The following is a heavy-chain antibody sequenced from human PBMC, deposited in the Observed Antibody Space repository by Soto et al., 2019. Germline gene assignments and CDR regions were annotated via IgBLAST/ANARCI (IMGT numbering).Heavy chain of an antibody. Sequence: SETLSLTCTVSGGSISGYYWSWIRQSPGKGLEWIGYIHYSGSTNYNPSLKSRVTISVDTSKNQLSLKLSSVTAADTAVYYCARYGSGSSVWFDPWGQGTLVTVSS. V-gene: IGHV4-59*01. CDR2: IHYSGST. CDR1: GGSISGYY. D-gene: IGHD3-10*01. J-gene: IGHJ5*02. CDR3: ARYGSGSSVWFDP.